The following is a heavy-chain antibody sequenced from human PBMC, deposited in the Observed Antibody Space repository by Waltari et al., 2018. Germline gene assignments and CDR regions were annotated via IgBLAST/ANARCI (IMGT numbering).Heavy chain of an antibody. J-gene: IGHJ3*02. D-gene: IGHD2-21*02. CDR1: GFSCSDHS. CDR2: TRNKTYSYTT. CDR3: VRTTVVTLKNAFDI. Sequence: EVQLVESGGGLVQPGGSLRLSCAASGFSCSDHSMDWVRQAPGKGLEWVGRTRNKTYSYTTEYAASVKGRFTISRDDSKNSLYLQMNSLKTDDTAVYYCVRTTVVTLKNAFDIWGQGTMVTVSS. V-gene: IGHV3-72*01.